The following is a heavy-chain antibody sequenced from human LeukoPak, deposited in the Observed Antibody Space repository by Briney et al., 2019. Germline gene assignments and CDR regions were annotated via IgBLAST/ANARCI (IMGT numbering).Heavy chain of an antibody. CDR2: IYPGDSDT. J-gene: IGHJ4*02. D-gene: IGHD6-19*01. Sequence: GGSLKISCKGSGYSFTNYWIGWVRQMPGKGLEWMGIIYPGDSDTRYSPSFQGQVTISADKSISTAYLQWSSLQASDTAMYYCARQAVAGSPYFDYWGQGTLVTVSS. V-gene: IGHV5-51*01. CDR1: GYSFTNYW. CDR3: ARQAVAGSPYFDY.